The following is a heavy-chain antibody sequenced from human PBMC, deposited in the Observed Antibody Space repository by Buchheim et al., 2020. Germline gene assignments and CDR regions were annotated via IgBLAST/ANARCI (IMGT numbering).Heavy chain of an antibody. Sequence: VQLVESGGGLVQSGGSLRLSCAASGFTFSSYGMHWVRQAPGKGLEWVAVISYDGSNKYYADSVKGRFTISRDNSKNTLYLQMNSLRAEDTAVYYCAKDRGYDFWSGSHYSYYYMDVWGKGTT. D-gene: IGHD3-3*01. CDR1: GFTFSSYG. V-gene: IGHV3-30*18. CDR2: ISYDGSNK. CDR3: AKDRGYDFWSGSHYSYYYMDV. J-gene: IGHJ6*03.